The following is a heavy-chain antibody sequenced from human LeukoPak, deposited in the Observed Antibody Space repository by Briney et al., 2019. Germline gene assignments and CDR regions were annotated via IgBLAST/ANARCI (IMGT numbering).Heavy chain of an antibody. Sequence: SETLSLTCAVSGGSISSGGYSWSWIRQPPGKGLEWIGYIYHSGSTYYNPSLKSRVTISVDRSKNQFSLKLSSVTAADTAVYYCARFPIVVVPAADYWGQGTLVTVSS. J-gene: IGHJ4*02. D-gene: IGHD2-2*01. CDR3: ARFPIVVVPAADY. CDR1: GGSISSGGYS. CDR2: IYHSGST. V-gene: IGHV4-30-2*01.